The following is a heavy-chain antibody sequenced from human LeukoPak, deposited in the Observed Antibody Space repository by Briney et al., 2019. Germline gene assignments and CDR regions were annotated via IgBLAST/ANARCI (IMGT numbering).Heavy chain of an antibody. V-gene: IGHV1-24*01. J-gene: IGHJ6*02. D-gene: IGHD3-22*01. Sequence: GASVKVSCKVSGYTLTELSMHWVRQAPGKGLEWMGGFDPEDGETIYAQKFQGRVTMTEDTSTDTAYMELSSLRSEDTAVYYCATLSCGYYDSSGYSTPPCYYGMDVWGQGTTVTVSS. CDR1: GYTLTELS. CDR3: ATLSCGYYDSSGYSTPPCYYGMDV. CDR2: FDPEDGET.